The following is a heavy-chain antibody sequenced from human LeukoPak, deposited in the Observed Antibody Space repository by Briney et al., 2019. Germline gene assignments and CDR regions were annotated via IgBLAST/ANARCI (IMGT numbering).Heavy chain of an antibody. J-gene: IGHJ6*03. CDR1: NGSISSHY. Sequence: SETLSLTCTVSNGSISSHYWSWIRQPPGKGLEWIGLIYSSGYTNYNPSLKSRVTISVDTSKNQFSLKLSSATAADTAVYYCARNERRGQKDTYYYYFYDLDVWGKGTTVTVSS. CDR2: IYSSGYT. CDR3: ARNERRGQKDTYYYYFYDLDV. D-gene: IGHD6-25*01. V-gene: IGHV4-59*11.